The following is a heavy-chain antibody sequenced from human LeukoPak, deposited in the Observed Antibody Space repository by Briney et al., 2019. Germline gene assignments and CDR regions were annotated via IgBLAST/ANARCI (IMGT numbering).Heavy chain of an antibody. V-gene: IGHV3-23*01. CDR3: AKEGDYYNSIVPNY. Sequence: QPGGSLRLSCAASGFTFNNYAMTWVRQASGKGLEWVSAISRSGGSTYYADSVKGRFTISKDNSKTTLYLQMNSLRAEDTAVYYCAKEGDYYNSIVPNYWGQGTLVTVSS. D-gene: IGHD3-22*01. CDR2: ISRSGGST. J-gene: IGHJ4*02. CDR1: GFTFNNYA.